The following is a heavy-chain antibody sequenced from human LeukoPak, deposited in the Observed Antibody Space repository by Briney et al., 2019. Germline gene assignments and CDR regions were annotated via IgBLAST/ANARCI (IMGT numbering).Heavy chain of an antibody. CDR3: ARGSCSSTSCYTPIDY. CDR2: IYYSGST. D-gene: IGHD2-2*02. J-gene: IGHJ4*02. V-gene: IGHV4-59*01. Sequence: SETLSLTCTVSGGSISSYYWSWIRRPPGKGLEWIGYIYYSGSTNYNPSLKSRVTISVDTSKNQFSLKLSSVTAADTAVYYCARGSCSSTSCYTPIDYWGQGTLVTVSS. CDR1: GGSISSYY.